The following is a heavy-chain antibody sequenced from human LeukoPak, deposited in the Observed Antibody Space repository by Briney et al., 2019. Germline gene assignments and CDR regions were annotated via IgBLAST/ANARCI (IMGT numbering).Heavy chain of an antibody. CDR3: ARVGTTWGTGDN. CDR2: INPRGGST. D-gene: IGHD2/OR15-2a*01. Sequence: ASVKVSCKASGYIFTTYYMNWLRQAPGQGPEWMGIINPRGGSTDYAQKFQGRVTMTSDTSTSTVYMELKSLRSEDTAVYFCARVGTTWGTGDNWGQGTLVTVSS. CDR1: GYIFTTYY. J-gene: IGHJ4*02. V-gene: IGHV1-46*01.